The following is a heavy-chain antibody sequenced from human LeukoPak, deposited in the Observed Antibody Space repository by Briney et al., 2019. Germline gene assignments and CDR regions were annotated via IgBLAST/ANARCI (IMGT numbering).Heavy chain of an antibody. CDR3: ARQSKGIIVITDFQH. CDR2: IYYSGNT. V-gene: IGHV4-39*01. D-gene: IGHD3-22*01. CDR1: GGSISSSSYY. Sequence: SETLSLTCTVSGGSISSSSYYWGWIRQPPGKGLEWIGSIYYSGNTYYSPSLKSRVTISVDTSKNQFSLKLSSVTAADAAVYYCARQSKGIIVITDFQHWGQGTLVTVSS. J-gene: IGHJ1*01.